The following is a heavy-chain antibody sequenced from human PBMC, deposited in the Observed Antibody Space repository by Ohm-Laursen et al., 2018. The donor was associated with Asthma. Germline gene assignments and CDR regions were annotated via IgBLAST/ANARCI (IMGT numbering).Heavy chain of an antibody. D-gene: IGHD5-24*01. CDR2: IRSKAYGGTT. V-gene: IGHV3-49*03. Sequence: SLRLSCSASGFTFGDYAMSWFRQAPGKGLEWVGFIRSKAYGGTTEYAASVKGRFTISRDDSKSIAYLQMNSLKTEDTAVYYCTRGPEREMATVCDYWGQGTLVTVSS. CDR1: GFTFGDYA. J-gene: IGHJ4*02. CDR3: TRGPEREMATVCDY.